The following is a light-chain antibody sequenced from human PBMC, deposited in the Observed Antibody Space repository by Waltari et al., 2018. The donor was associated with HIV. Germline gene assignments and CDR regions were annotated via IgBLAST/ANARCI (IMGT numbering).Light chain of an antibody. CDR2: RNN. CDR3: AAGDDSLEGIWV. J-gene: IGLJ3*02. CDR1: TSNIGSNY. Sequence: QSVLTQSSSASGTPGQRVTISCSGSTSNIGSNYVYWYQQLPGTAPKLLIYRNNQRPSGVPDRFSGSKSGTSASLAISGLRAEDEADYDCAAGDDSLEGIWVLGGGTKLTVL. V-gene: IGLV1-47*01.